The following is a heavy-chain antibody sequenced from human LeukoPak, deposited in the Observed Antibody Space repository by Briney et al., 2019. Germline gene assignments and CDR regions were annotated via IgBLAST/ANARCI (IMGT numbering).Heavy chain of an antibody. D-gene: IGHD6-19*01. J-gene: IGHJ4*02. CDR1: GFTFSSYD. CDR3: ARGLYSSGWYPISLIDY. CDR2: IGTAGDT. Sequence: GGSLRLSCAASGFTFSSYDMHWVRQATGKGLEWVSAIGTAGDTYYPGSVKGRFTISRENAKNSLYLQMNSLRAEDTAVYYCARGLYSSGWYPISLIDYWGQGTLVTVSS. V-gene: IGHV3-13*01.